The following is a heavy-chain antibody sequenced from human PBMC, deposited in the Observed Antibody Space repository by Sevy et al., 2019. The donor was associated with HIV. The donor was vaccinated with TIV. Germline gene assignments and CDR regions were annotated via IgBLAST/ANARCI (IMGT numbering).Heavy chain of an antibody. CDR3: VKDLGGIETLDYYSYYGMDV. D-gene: IGHD3-16*01. CDR2: ISWNSNKI. J-gene: IGHJ6*02. V-gene: IGHV3-9*01. CDR1: GFRFDDYA. Sequence: GGSLRLSCVASGFRFDDYAMHWVRQVPGKSPEWVSGISWNSNKIGYADPVKGRFTISRDSARNSVYLQMSSLRPEDTALNYCVKDLGGIETLDYYSYYGMDVWGQGTTVTVSS.